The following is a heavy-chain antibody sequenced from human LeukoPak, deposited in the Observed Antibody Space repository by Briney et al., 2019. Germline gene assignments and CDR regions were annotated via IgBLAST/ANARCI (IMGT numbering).Heavy chain of an antibody. D-gene: IGHD3-16*01. J-gene: IGHJ3*02. CDR2: INPNNGGT. Sequence: ASVTVSCTASGYTFTDYYIHWVRQAPGQGLECMGWINPNNGGTNYAQKFQGRVTMTRDTSISTAYMEVSSLRSDDTAVYYCARHTSTGAFHIWGQGTMVTVPS. V-gene: IGHV1-2*02. CDR3: ARHTSTGAFHI. CDR1: GYTFTDYY.